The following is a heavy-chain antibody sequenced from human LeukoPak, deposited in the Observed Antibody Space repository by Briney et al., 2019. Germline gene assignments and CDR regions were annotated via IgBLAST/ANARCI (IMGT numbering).Heavy chain of an antibody. D-gene: IGHD1-26*01. Sequence: ASVKVSCTASGYTFTSYYMHWVRQAPGQGLEWMGIINPSGGSTSYAQKFQGRVTMTRDTSTSTVYMELSSLRSEDTAVYYCARGGGGVGAVYPPYYFDYWGQETLVTVSS. CDR2: INPSGGST. V-gene: IGHV1-46*01. CDR3: ARGGGGVGAVYPPYYFDY. J-gene: IGHJ4*02. CDR1: GYTFTSYY.